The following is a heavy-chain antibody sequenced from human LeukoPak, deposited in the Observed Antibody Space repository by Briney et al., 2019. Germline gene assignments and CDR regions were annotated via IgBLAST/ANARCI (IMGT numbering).Heavy chain of an antibody. D-gene: IGHD1-26*01. V-gene: IGHV1-46*01. CDR3: ASGTDYFDY. CDR1: GYTFTTYY. J-gene: IGHJ4*02. Sequence: ASVTVSCTSSGYTFTTYYMHWVRQAPGQGLEWMGIINPSGGSTTYTQKFQGRVTITADESTSTAYMELSSLRSEDTAVYYCASGTDYFDYWGQGTLVTVSS. CDR2: INPSGGST.